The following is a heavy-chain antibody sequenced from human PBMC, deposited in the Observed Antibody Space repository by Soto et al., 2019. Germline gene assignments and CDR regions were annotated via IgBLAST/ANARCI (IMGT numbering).Heavy chain of an antibody. CDR2: INPNSGGT. D-gene: IGHD2-2*01. Sequence: QVQLVQSGAEVKKPGASVKVSCKASGYTFTGYYMHWVRQAPGQGLEWMGWINPNSGGTNYAQKFQGRVTMTRDTSISTAYMELGRLRSDDTAVYYCARDQYCSSTSCRNYYYYGMDVWGQGTTVTVSS. J-gene: IGHJ6*02. V-gene: IGHV1-2*02. CDR3: ARDQYCSSTSCRNYYYYGMDV. CDR1: GYTFTGYY.